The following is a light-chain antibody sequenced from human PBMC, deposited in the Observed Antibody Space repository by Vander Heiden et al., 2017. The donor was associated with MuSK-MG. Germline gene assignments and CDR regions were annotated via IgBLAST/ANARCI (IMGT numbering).Light chain of an antibody. Sequence: DHQTTQSPSSLSASVGDRVTITCRASQSISSYLNWYQQKPGKAPKLLIYAASSLQSGVPSRFSGSGSGTDFTLTISSLQPEDFATYYCQQSYSTPYTFGQGTKLEIK. V-gene: IGKV1-39*01. J-gene: IGKJ2*01. CDR3: QQSYSTPYT. CDR2: AAS. CDR1: QSISSY.